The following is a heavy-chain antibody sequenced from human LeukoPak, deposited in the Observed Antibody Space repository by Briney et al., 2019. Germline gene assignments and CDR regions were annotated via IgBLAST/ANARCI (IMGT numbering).Heavy chain of an antibody. CDR3: AREGYGDSGFSDY. CDR2: IYYSGST. D-gene: IGHD4-17*01. CDR1: GGSISSSGYY. Sequence: ASETLSLTCTVSGGSISSSGYYWSWIRQHPGKGLEWIGYIYYSGSTYYDPSLKSRVTISVDTSKNQFSLKLSSVTAADTAVYYCAREGYGDSGFSDYWGQGTLVTVSS. J-gene: IGHJ4*02. V-gene: IGHV4-31*03.